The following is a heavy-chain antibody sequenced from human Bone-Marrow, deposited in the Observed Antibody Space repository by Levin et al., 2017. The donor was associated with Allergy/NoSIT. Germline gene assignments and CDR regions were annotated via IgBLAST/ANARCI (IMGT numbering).Heavy chain of an antibody. CDR2: INPNSGGT. CDR3: ARGPPYYYDSSGPEPFDY. D-gene: IGHD3-22*01. Sequence: GGSLRLSCKASGYTFTGYYMHWVRQAPGQGLEWMGRINPNSGGTNYAQKFQGRVTMTRDTSISTAYMELSRLRSDDTAVYYCARGPPYYYDSSGPEPFDYWGQGTLVTVSS. V-gene: IGHV1-2*06. J-gene: IGHJ4*02. CDR1: GYTFTGYY.